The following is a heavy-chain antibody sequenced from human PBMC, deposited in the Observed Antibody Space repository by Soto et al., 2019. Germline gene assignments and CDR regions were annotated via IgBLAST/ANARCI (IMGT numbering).Heavy chain of an antibody. CDR2: IYPGDSET. Sequence: GESLKISCKGSGYSFTSYWIGWVRQMPGKGLEWMGTIYPGDSETTYSPSFQGQVTISADKSIRTAHLQWTSLKASDTAMYYCARQIYDSDTGPNFQYYFDSWGQXTPVTVSS. V-gene: IGHV5-51*01. CDR1: GYSFTSYW. D-gene: IGHD3-22*01. CDR3: ARQIYDSDTGPNFQYYFDS. J-gene: IGHJ4*02.